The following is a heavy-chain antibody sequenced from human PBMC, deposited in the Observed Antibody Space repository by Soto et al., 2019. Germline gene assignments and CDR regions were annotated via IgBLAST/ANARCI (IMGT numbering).Heavy chain of an antibody. CDR2: ISSNSDTI. J-gene: IGHJ4*02. V-gene: IGHV3-9*02. D-gene: IGHD4-17*01. CDR3: AKDMKWGGMTTIHYFDS. CDR1: GFTADDYA. Sequence: EVQLVESGGGLVQPGRSLRLSCVASGFTADDYALHWVRQAPGKGLEWVSGISSNSDTIHYADSVKGRFTISRDNAKNSLCRQMNSLRPEDTAVYYCAKDMKWGGMTTIHYFDSWGQGTLVTVSS.